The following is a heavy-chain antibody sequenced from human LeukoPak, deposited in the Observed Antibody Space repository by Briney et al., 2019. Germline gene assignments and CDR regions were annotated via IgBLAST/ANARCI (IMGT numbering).Heavy chain of an antibody. CDR2: INHSGST. CDR1: GGSISSSNW. V-gene: IGHV4-4*02. CDR3: ARGKVVAGTPGQNSWDH. D-gene: IGHD6-19*01. Sequence: PSETLSLTCAVSGGSISSSNWWSWVRPPPGKGLEWIGEINHSGSTNYNPSLKGRVTISVDTSKNQFSLRLSYVTAADTAVYYCARGKVVAGTPGQNSWDHWGQGTLVTVSS. J-gene: IGHJ4*02.